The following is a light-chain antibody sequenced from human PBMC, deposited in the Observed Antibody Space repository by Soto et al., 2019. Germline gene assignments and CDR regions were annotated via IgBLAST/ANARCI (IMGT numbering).Light chain of an antibody. V-gene: IGKV3-20*01. CDR2: ATS. CDR1: QSVSSSH. CDR3: QQYGTSRT. Sequence: EIVLTQSPGTLSMSPGERATLSCRASQSVSSSHLAWYQQKPGQAPRLLIYATSRRATGIPDRFSGSGSETVFTLTISGLQPEDFAVYYCQQYGTSRTFGQGTKVEIK. J-gene: IGKJ1*01.